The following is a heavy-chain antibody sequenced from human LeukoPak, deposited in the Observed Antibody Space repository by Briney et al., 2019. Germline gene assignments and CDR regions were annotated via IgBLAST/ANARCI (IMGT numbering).Heavy chain of an antibody. CDR3: ARQGYCSGGSCENDAFDI. CDR1: GGSISSYY. V-gene: IGHV4-59*08. CDR2: IYYSGST. D-gene: IGHD2-15*01. Sequence: SETLSLTCTVSGGSISSYYWSWIRQPPGKGLEWIGYIYYSGSTSYNPSLKSRVTISVDTSKNQFSLKLSSVTAADTAVYYCARQGYCSGGSCENDAFDIWGQGTMVTVSS. J-gene: IGHJ3*02.